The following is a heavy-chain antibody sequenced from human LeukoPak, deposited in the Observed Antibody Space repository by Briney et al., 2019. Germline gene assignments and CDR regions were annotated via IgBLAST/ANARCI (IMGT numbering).Heavy chain of an antibody. V-gene: IGHV3-23*01. CDR3: AKDRVDTAMVIDAFDI. Sequence: GGSLRLSCAASGFTFSSYAMSWVRQAPGKGLEWVSAISGSGGSTYYADSVKGRFTISRDNSKNTLYLQMNSLRAEDTAVYYCAKDRVDTAMVIDAFDIWGQGTMVTVSS. CDR1: GFTFSSYA. D-gene: IGHD5-18*01. CDR2: ISGSGGST. J-gene: IGHJ3*02.